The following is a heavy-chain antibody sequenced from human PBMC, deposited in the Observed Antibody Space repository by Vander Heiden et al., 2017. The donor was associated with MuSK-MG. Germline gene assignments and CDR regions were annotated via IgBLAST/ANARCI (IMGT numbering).Heavy chain of an antibody. J-gene: IGHJ4*02. D-gene: IGHD6-19*01. Sequence: QVQLQESGPGLVKPSETLSLTCTVSGYSISSGYYWGWIRQPPGKGLEGIGSIYHSGSTYYNPARKSRVTISVDTAKNQGSMKLSSVTAAETAVYYCAIDAKGSGWYEGTDYWGQGTLVTVSS. V-gene: IGHV4-38-2*02. CDR3: AIDAKGSGWYEGTDY. CDR1: GYSISSGYY. CDR2: IYHSGST.